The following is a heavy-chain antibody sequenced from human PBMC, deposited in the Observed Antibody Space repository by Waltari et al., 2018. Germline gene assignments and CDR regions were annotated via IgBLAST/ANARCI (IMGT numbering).Heavy chain of an antibody. D-gene: IGHD6-13*01. J-gene: IGHJ4*02. CDR1: GFSLSTSGVG. CDR2: IYWNDDK. Sequence: QITLKESGPTLVKPTQTLTLTCTFSGFSLSTSGVGAGWIRQPPGKALEWLALIYWNDDKRYSPSLKSRLTITKDTSKNQVVLTMTNMDPVDTATYYCAHGEAAAASYYFDYWGQGTLVTVSS. V-gene: IGHV2-5*01. CDR3: AHGEAAAASYYFDY.